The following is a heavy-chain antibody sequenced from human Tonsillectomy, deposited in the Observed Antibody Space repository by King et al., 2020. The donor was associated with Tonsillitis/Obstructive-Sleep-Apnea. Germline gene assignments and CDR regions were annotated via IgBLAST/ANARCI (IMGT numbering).Heavy chain of an antibody. CDR2: IYYSGST. D-gene: IGHD3-22*01. Sequence: VQLQESGPGLVKPSETLSLTCTVSGGSISSYYWSWIRQPPGKGLEWIGYIYYSGSTNYNPSLKSRVTISVDTSENQFSLKLSSVTAADTAVYYCARGYYYDSSGHWGQGTLVTVSS. V-gene: IGHV4-59*01. CDR3: ARGYYYDSSGH. CDR1: GGSISSYY. J-gene: IGHJ4*02.